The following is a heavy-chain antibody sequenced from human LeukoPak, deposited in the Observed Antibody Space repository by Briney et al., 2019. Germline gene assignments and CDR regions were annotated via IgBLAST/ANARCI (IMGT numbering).Heavy chain of an antibody. Sequence: GGSLRLSCVASGFSLSTSSMAWVRQAPGGRPEWVSDIYPDSSDTYYADSVKGRFSISRNDFKNTLYLQMDSLRAEETATYYWAKRLNNNYFEHWGQGTLVTVSS. V-gene: IGHV3-23*03. J-gene: IGHJ4*02. D-gene: IGHD2/OR15-2a*01. CDR3: AKRLNNNYFEH. CDR2: IYPDSSDT. CDR1: GFSLSTSS.